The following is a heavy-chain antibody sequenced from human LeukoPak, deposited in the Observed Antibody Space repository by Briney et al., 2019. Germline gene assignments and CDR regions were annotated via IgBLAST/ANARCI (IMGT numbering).Heavy chain of an antibody. D-gene: IGHD4-17*01. CDR3: ARAAHDYGVITYDY. CDR2: ISGSGGST. V-gene: IGHV3-23*01. CDR1: GFTFSSYA. Sequence: GGSLRLSCAASGFTFSSYAMSWVRQAPGKGLEWVSTISGSGGSTYYADSVKGRFTISRDNSKNTVYVQMNSLRAEDTAVYYCARAAHDYGVITYDYWGQGTLVTVSS. J-gene: IGHJ4*02.